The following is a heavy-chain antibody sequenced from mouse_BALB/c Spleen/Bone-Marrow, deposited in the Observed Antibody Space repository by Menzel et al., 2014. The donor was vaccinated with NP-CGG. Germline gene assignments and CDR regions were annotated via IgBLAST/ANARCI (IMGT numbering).Heavy chain of an antibody. D-gene: IGHD2-1*01. CDR1: GYTFXSYY. CDR3: TRYGNYYFDY. J-gene: IGHJ2*01. V-gene: IGHV1S81*02. Sequence: QVQLKQSGAELVKPGASVKLSCKASGYTFXSYYMYWVKQRPGQGLEWIGEINLSNGGTNFNEKFKSKATLTVDKSFSTAYMQLSSLTSEDSAVYYCTRYGNYYFDYWGQGTTLTVSS. CDR2: INLSNGGT.